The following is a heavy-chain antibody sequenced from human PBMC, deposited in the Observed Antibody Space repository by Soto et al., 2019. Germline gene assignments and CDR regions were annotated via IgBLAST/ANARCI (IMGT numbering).Heavy chain of an antibody. D-gene: IGHD6-13*01. V-gene: IGHV3-33*01. J-gene: IGHJ5*02. CDR1: GFTFSSYG. Sequence: GGSLRLSCAASGFTFSSYGMHWVRQAPGKGLEWVAVIWYDGSNKYYADSVKGRFTISRDNSKNTLYLQMNSLRAEDTAVYYCARDSAFSGPLYSSSSNWFDPWGQGTLVTVSS. CDR2: IWYDGSNK. CDR3: ARDSAFSGPLYSSSSNWFDP.